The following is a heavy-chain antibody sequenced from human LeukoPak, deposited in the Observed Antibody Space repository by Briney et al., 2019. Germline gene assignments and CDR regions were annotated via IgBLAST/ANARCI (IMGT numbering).Heavy chain of an antibody. Sequence: GGSLRLSCAASGFTFSSYWMSWVRQAPGKGLGWVSYISSSGSTIYYADSVKGRFTISRDNAKNSLYLQMNSLRAEDTAVYYCARGGVDFWSGSYYYYYMDVWGKGTTVTVSS. CDR3: ARGGVDFWSGSYYYYYMDV. V-gene: IGHV3-48*04. D-gene: IGHD3-3*01. J-gene: IGHJ6*03. CDR1: GFTFSSYW. CDR2: ISSSGSTI.